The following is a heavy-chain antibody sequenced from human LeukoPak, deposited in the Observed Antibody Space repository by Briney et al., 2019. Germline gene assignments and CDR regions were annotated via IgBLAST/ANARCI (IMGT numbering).Heavy chain of an antibody. V-gene: IGHV3-30*18. CDR3: AKGLGSSLDY. J-gene: IGHJ4*02. Sequence: PGRSLRLSCAASGFTFSSYGMHWVRQAPGKGLEWVAVISYDGSNKYYADSVKGRFTISRDNSKNTLYLQMNSLRAEDTAVCYCAKGLGSSLDYWGQGTLVTVSS. CDR1: GFTFSSYG. CDR2: ISYDGSNK.